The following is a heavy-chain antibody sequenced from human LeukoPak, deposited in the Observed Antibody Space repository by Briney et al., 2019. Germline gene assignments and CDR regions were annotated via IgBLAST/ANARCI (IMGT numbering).Heavy chain of an antibody. CDR1: GFTFSSYN. CDR2: IDPSSTYI. Sequence: GGSLRLSCAASGFTFSSYNINWVRQAPGKGLEWVSSIDPSSTYIYYADSVKGRFTISRDNAQNSLYLQMNSLRAEDTAVYYCARNFDSVTSAFAYWGQGSLVTVSS. J-gene: IGHJ1*01. CDR3: ARNFDSVTSAFAY. D-gene: IGHD3-3*01. V-gene: IGHV3-21*01.